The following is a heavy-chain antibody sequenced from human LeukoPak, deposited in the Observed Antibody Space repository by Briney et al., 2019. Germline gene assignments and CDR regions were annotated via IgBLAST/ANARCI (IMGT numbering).Heavy chain of an antibody. J-gene: IGHJ6*02. CDR2: ISGSGGST. CDR3: ARASGDFWSGYRPYYYYGMDV. CDR1: GFTFSSYA. Sequence: GGSLRLSCAASGFTFSSYAMSWVRQAPGKGLEWVSAISGSGGSTYYADSVKGRFTISRDNSKNTLYLQMNSLRAEDTAVYYCARASGDFWSGYRPYYYYGMDVWGQGTTVTVSS. V-gene: IGHV3-23*01. D-gene: IGHD3-3*01.